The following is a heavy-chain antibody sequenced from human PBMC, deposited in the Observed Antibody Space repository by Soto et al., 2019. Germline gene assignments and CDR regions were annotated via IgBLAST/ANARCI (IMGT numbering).Heavy chain of an antibody. Sequence: QVQLVQSGAEVKKPGSSVKVSCKASGGTFSSYAISWVRQAPGQGLEWMGGIMPIFGTANYAQKFQGRVTITADESRSTAHMELSSLRSEDTAVYYCAGDNGQQQLVRPVYFCDYGMDVWGQGTTVTVSS. V-gene: IGHV1-69*01. J-gene: IGHJ6*02. CDR2: IMPIFGTA. CDR1: GGTFSSYA. CDR3: AGDNGQQQLVRPVYFCDYGMDV. D-gene: IGHD6-13*01.